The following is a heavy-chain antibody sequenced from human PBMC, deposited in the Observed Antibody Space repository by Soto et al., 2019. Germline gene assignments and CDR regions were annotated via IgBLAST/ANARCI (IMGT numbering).Heavy chain of an antibody. D-gene: IGHD6-13*01. Sequence: EVQLLGSGGGLVQPGGSLRLSCAASGFTFSSYAMSWVRQAPGKGLEWVSAISGSGVSTYYADSVKGRFTISRDNSKNTLYLPMNSLRAEDTAVYYCAKEHHYRSSWSEFDYWGQGTLVTVSS. CDR2: ISGSGVST. V-gene: IGHV3-23*01. J-gene: IGHJ4*02. CDR3: AKEHHYRSSWSEFDY. CDR1: GFTFSSYA.